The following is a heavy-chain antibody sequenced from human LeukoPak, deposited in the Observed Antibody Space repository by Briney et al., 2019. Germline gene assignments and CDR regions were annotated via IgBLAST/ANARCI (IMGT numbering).Heavy chain of an antibody. CDR2: ISSSGSTI. CDR1: GFTFSSYE. Sequence: GGSLRLSCAASGFTFSSYEMNWVRQAPGKGLEWVSYISSSGSTIYYADSVKGRFTISRDNAKNSLYLQMNSLRAEDTAVYYCVRDYSKRGNWEIQGDPWGQGTLVTVSS. CDR3: VRDYSKRGNWEIQGDP. D-gene: IGHD7-27*01. J-gene: IGHJ5*02. V-gene: IGHV3-48*03.